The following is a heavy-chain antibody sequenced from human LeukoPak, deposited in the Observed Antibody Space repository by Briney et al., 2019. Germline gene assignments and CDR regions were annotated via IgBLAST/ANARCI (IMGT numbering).Heavy chain of an antibody. CDR2: TYYRSKWYN. J-gene: IGHJ6*03. D-gene: IGHD6-13*01. V-gene: IGHV6-1*01. CDR1: GDSVSSNSAA. CDR3: ARVSSSSKDYYYYMDV. Sequence: SQTLSLTCAISGDSVSSNSAAWNRIRQSPSRGLEWLGRTYYRSKWYNDYAVSVKSRITINPDTSKNQFSLQLNSVTPEDTAVYYCARVSSSSKDYYYYMDVWGKGTTVTVSS.